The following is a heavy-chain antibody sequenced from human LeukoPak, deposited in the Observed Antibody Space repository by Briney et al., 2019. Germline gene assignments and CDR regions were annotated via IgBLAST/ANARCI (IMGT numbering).Heavy chain of an antibody. D-gene: IGHD3-3*01. CDR3: ARDLSGLPRYDFWSGYSVYYYYYMDV. CDR1: GFTFSSYW. Sequence: GGSLRLSCAASGFTFSSYWMSWVRQAPGKGLEWVANIKQDGSEKYYVDSVKGRFTISRDNAKNSLDLQMNSLRAEDTAVYYCARDLSGLPRYDFWSGYSVYYYYYMDVWGKGTTVTVSS. V-gene: IGHV3-7*01. CDR2: IKQDGSEK. J-gene: IGHJ6*03.